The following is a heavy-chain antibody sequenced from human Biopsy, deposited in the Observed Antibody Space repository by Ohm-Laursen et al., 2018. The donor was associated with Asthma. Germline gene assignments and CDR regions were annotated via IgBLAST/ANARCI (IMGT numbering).Heavy chain of an antibody. CDR2: IIPMYGVP. CDR3: ARVDAIMISGDFYFYSGFDL. Sequence: SSVKVSCKASGSTFRTYAFNWVRQASGQGLEWMGGIIPMYGVPKVAQKFQGRVTITADESTSTAYMEMSSLRSEDTTVYYCARVDAIMISGDFYFYSGFDLWGQGTTVRVSS. J-gene: IGHJ6*02. D-gene: IGHD3-16*01. CDR1: GSTFRTYA. V-gene: IGHV1-69*01.